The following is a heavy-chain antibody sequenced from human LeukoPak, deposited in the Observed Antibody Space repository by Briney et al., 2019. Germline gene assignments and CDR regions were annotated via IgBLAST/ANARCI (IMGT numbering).Heavy chain of an antibody. Sequence: GRSLRLSCAASGFTVSSNYMSWVRQAPGKGLEWVSVIYSGGSTYYADSVKGRFTISRDNSKNTLYLQMNSLRAEDTALYYCSGDYFDSSGFYLLWGQGTLVTVSS. V-gene: IGHV3-66*01. J-gene: IGHJ4*02. CDR1: GFTVSSNY. CDR2: IYSGGST. CDR3: SGDYFDSSGFYLL. D-gene: IGHD3-22*01.